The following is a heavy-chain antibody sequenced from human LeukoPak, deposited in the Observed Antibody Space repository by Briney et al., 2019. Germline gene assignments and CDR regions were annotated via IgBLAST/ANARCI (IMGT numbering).Heavy chain of an antibody. V-gene: IGHV7-4-1*02. CDR2: IKTNTGNP. J-gene: IGHJ4*02. D-gene: IGHD3-16*01. CDR3: ARWGTAGELDY. CDR1: GYTFTTYA. Sequence: ASVKVSCKASGYTFTTYAMLWVRQAPGQGLEWMGWIKTNTGNPAYAQGFTGRFVFSLDTSVSTAYLQITSLKAEDTAVYYCARWGTAGELDYWGQGTLVTVSS.